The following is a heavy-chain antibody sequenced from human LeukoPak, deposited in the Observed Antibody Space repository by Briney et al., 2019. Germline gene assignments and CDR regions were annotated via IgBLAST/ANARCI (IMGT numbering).Heavy chain of an antibody. CDR2: INPSGGST. D-gene: IGHD3-3*01. Sequence: ASVKVSCKASGYTFTTYYMHWVRQAPGQGLEWMGIINPSGGSTTYAQNFQGRVTMTRDTSTSAVYMEVSSLRSEDTAVYYCAREIEYYDFWSGYPKAQYYFDYWGQGTLVTVSS. J-gene: IGHJ4*02. CDR1: GYTFTTYY. CDR3: AREIEYYDFWSGYPKAQYYFDY. V-gene: IGHV1-46*01.